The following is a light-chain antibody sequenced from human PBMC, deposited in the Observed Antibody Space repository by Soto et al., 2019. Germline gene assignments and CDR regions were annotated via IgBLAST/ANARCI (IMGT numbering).Light chain of an antibody. CDR3: QWRPMLS. Sequence: EVVLTQSPAILSLSPGERATLSCRASQSIGPYLAWYQQKPGQPPRLLIFDASHRATDIPSRFSGSGSGTYFIITITPLEPEAFAFYSYQWRPMLSFGGVTKVE. J-gene: IGKJ4*01. CDR1: QSIGPY. CDR2: DAS. V-gene: IGKV3-11*01.